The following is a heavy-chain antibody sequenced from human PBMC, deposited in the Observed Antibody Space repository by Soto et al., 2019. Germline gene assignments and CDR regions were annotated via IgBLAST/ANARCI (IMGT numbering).Heavy chain of an antibody. CDR3: AKDQEDGYNSLDAFDI. V-gene: IGHV3-9*01. D-gene: IGHD5-12*01. CDR1: GFTFDDYA. J-gene: IGHJ3*02. Sequence: EVQLVESGGGLVQPGRSLRLSCAASGFTFDDYAMHWVRQAPGKGLEWVSGISWNSGSIGYADSVKGRFTISRDNAKNSLYLQMNSLRAEDTALYYCAKDQEDGYNSLDAFDIWGQGTMVTVSS. CDR2: ISWNSGSI.